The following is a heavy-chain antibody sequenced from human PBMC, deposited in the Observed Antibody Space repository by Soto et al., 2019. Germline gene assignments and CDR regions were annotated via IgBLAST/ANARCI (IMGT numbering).Heavy chain of an antibody. Sequence: PGGSLRLSCSASGFTFSNFAMSWVRQAPGKGLEWVSNIKHDGSEKYYVDSVKGRFTISRDNAKNSLYLQMNSLRAEDTAVYYCARARADYYDSSGYPLGYWGQGTLVTVSS. V-gene: IGHV3-7*04. CDR2: IKHDGSEK. CDR3: ARARADYYDSSGYPLGY. J-gene: IGHJ4*02. CDR1: GFTFSNFA. D-gene: IGHD3-22*01.